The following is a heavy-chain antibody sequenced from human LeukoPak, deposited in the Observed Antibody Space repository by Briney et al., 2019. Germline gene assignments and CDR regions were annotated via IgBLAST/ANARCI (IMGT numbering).Heavy chain of an antibody. J-gene: IGHJ5*02. V-gene: IGHV4-39*07. D-gene: IGHD2-2*01. CDR2: IYYSGST. Sequence: SETLPLTCTVSGGSISSSSYYWGWIRQPPGKGLEWIGSIYYSGSTYYNPSLKSRVTISVDTSKNQFSLKLSSVTAADTAVYYCARAGDIVVVPAAIYCWFDPWGQGTLVTVSS. CDR3: ARAGDIVVVPAAIYCWFDP. CDR1: GGSISSSSYY.